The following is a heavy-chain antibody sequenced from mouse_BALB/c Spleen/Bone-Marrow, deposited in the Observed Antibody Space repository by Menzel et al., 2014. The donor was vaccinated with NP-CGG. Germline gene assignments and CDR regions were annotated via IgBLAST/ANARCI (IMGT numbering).Heavy chain of an antibody. V-gene: IGHV1-7*01. CDR3: ARDDYDAFAY. CDR1: GYTFTGYW. D-gene: IGHD2-4*01. Sequence: VQLQESGAELAKPGASVKMSCKASGYTFTGYWMHWVRQRPGQGLEWIGYINPSTGYTEYNQRFKDKATLAAVKSSTTAYMQLSSLTSEDSAVYYCARDDYDAFAYWGQGTLVTVSA. CDR2: INPSTGYT. J-gene: IGHJ3*01.